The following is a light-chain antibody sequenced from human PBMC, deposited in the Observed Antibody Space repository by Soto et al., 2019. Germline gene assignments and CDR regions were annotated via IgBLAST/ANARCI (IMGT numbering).Light chain of an antibody. CDR1: QSTSSY. J-gene: IGKJ1*01. CDR3: QQRFSTLWT. V-gene: IGKV1-39*01. Sequence: DIQMSHSPSSLSASVGDRVTITCRASQSTSSYLNWYQQKPGKAPKILIYAASSLQSGVPSRFSGSGSGTDGTLTISGLKTEDGATYDCQQRFSTLWTFGQGTKVDIK. CDR2: AAS.